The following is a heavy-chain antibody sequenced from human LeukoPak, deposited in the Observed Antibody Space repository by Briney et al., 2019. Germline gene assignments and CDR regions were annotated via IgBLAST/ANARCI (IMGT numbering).Heavy chain of an antibody. CDR1: GFTFSSYW. D-gene: IGHD5-12*01. V-gene: IGHV3-74*01. CDR3: ARASSGYD. J-gene: IGHJ4*02. Sequence: GGLRLSCAASGFTFSSYWMHWVRQAPGKGLVWVSGINSDGSSTSYADSVKGRFTISRDNAKNTLYLQMNSLRDEDTAVYYCARASSGYDWGQATLPTAPS. CDR2: INSDGSST.